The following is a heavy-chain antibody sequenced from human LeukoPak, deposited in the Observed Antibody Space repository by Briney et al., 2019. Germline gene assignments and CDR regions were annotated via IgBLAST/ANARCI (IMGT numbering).Heavy chain of an antibody. Sequence: SETPSLTCTVSGGSISSYYWSWIRQPPGKGLEWIGYIYYSGSTDYNPSLKSRVTISVDTSKNQFSLKLSSVTAADTAVYYCARSIAAAGDFDYWGQGTLVTVSS. V-gene: IGHV4-59*08. J-gene: IGHJ4*02. CDR2: IYYSGST. CDR1: GGSISSYY. CDR3: ARSIAAAGDFDY. D-gene: IGHD6-13*01.